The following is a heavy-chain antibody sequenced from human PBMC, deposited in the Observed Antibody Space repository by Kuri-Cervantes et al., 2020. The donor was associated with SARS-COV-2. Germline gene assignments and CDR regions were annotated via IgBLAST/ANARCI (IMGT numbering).Heavy chain of an antibody. CDR2: IYSGGST. CDR3: AKYWGVVVPAAID. J-gene: IGHJ4*02. V-gene: IGHV3-23*03. D-gene: IGHD2-2*01. CDR1: GFTFSSYA. Sequence: GESLKISCAASGFTFSSYAMHWVRQAPGKGLEWVSVIYSGGSTYYADSVKGRFAISRDNSKNTLYLQMNSLRAEDTAVYYCAKYWGVVVPAAIDWGQGTLVTVSS.